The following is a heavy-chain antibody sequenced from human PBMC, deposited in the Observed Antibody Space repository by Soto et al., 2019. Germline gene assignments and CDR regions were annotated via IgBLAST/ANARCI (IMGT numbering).Heavy chain of an antibody. CDR3: ASKMGAPGAYYYGMDV. D-gene: IGHD1-26*01. V-gene: IGHV4-34*01. CDR2: INHSGST. J-gene: IGHJ6*02. Sequence: SETLSLTCAVYGGSFSGYYWSWIRQPPGKGLEWIGEINHSGSTNYNPSLKSRVTISVDTSKNQFFLKLSSVTAADTAVYYCASKMGAPGAYYYGMDVWGQGTTVTVSS. CDR1: GGSFSGYY.